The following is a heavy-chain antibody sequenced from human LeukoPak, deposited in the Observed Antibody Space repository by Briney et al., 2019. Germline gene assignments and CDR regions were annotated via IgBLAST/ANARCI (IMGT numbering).Heavy chain of an antibody. J-gene: IGHJ4*02. CDR3: ARAPYGSGFDY. CDR1: GGSISSSSYY. V-gene: IGHV4-39*07. Sequence: SETLSLTCTVSGGSISSSSYYWSWVRQPPGKGLEWIGEIDHSGSTNYNPSLKSRVTISVDTSKNQFSLNLSSVTAADTAVYYCARAPYGSGFDYWGQGTLVTVSS. CDR2: IDHSGST. D-gene: IGHD3-10*01.